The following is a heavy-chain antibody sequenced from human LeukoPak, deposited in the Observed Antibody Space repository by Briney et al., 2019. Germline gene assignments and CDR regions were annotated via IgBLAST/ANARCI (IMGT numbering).Heavy chain of an antibody. D-gene: IGHD7-27*01. CDR3: ARAPTLTGGIDY. J-gene: IGHJ4*02. CDR1: GFTFSSYG. CDR2: ISSSSSYI. Sequence: GGSLRLSCAASGFTFSSYGMHWVRQAPGKGLEWVSSISSSSSYIYYADSVKGRFTISRDNAKNSLYLQMNSLRAEDTAVYYCARAPTLTGGIDYWGQGTLVTVSS. V-gene: IGHV3-21*01.